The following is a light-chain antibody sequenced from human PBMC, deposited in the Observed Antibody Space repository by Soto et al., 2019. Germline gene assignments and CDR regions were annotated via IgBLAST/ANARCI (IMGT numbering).Light chain of an antibody. Sequence: SYELTQPPSVSVSPGQTVRITCSGDALPKQYAYWYQQKPGQAPVVVIYKDNGRPSGIPERFSGSSSGTTVTLTISGVQAEDEAYYYCQSSDSSGRYPYVFGTGTKVTVL. J-gene: IGLJ1*01. V-gene: IGLV3-25*02. CDR3: QSSDSSGRYPYV. CDR1: ALPKQY. CDR2: KDN.